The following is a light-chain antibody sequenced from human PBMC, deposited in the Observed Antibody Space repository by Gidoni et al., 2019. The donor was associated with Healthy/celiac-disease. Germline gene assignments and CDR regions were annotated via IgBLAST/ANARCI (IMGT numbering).Light chain of an antibody. CDR2: AAS. CDR3: QQLNGYPFA. CDR1: QGLGSY. Sequence: IQLTQSPSFLSASVGDRVTITCRASQGLGSYLAWYQQEPGKAPKLLIYAASTLQRGVPSRCSGGGSGTEFTLTISSLQPEDSATYYCQQLNGYPFAFGLGTKVDIK. V-gene: IGKV1-9*01. J-gene: IGKJ3*01.